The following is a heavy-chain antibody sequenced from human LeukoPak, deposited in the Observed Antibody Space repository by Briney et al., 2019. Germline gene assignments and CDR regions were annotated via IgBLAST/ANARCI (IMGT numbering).Heavy chain of an antibody. CDR1: GGSISSYY. J-gene: IGHJ4*02. V-gene: IGHV4-4*07. CDR3: ARDYCSSTSCYPYYFDY. CDR2: IYTSGST. Sequence: PSETLSLTCTVSGGSISSYYWSWIRQPAGKGQEWIGRIYTSGSTNYNPSLKSRVTMSVDTSKNQFSLKLSSVTAADTAVYYCARDYCSSTSCYPYYFDYWGQGTLVTVSS. D-gene: IGHD2-2*01.